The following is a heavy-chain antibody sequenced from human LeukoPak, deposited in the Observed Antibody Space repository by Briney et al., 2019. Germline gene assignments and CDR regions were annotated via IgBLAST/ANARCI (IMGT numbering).Heavy chain of an antibody. CDR1: GGSFSGYY. V-gene: IGHV4-34*01. D-gene: IGHD6-6*01. CDR3: ASLGQLVTDY. J-gene: IGHJ4*02. CDR2: INHSGST. Sequence: SETLSLTCAVYGGSFSGYYWSWIRQPPGKGLEWIGEINHSGSTNYNPSLKSRVTISVDTSKNQFSLKLSSVTAADTAVYYCASLGQLVTDYWGQGTLVTVSS.